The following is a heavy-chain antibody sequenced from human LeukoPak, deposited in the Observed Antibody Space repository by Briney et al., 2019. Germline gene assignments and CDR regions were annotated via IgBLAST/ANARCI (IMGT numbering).Heavy chain of an antibody. Sequence: GGSLRLSCAVSGFTFSSYTLTWVRQAPGKGLEWVSSISSGSSYIYYADSVKGRFTISRDNAKNSLFLQLNSLRAEDTAVYYCASGSSYYSFHFWGQGALVTVSS. CDR2: ISSGSSYI. D-gene: IGHD1-26*01. V-gene: IGHV3-21*01. J-gene: IGHJ4*02. CDR1: GFTFSSYT. CDR3: ASGSSYYSFHF.